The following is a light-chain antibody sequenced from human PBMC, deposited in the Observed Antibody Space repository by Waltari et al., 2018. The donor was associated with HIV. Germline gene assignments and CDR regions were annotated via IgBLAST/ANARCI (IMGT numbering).Light chain of an antibody. J-gene: IGLJ2*01. CDR1: SSDVGRSNY. V-gene: IGLV2-14*03. Sequence: QSALTQPASVSGSPGQSITLSCTGASSDVGRSNYVSWHQHHPGKAPKLIIYDVSNRPSGVSNRFSGSKSGTTASLTISGLQAEDEADYYCSSYTSSRTVVFGGGTKLTVL. CDR3: SSYTSSRTVV. CDR2: DVS.